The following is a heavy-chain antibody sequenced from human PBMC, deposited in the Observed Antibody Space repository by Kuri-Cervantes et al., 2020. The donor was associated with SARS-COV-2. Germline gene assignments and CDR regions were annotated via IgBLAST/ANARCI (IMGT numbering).Heavy chain of an antibody. D-gene: IGHD6-19*01. CDR1: GFSLSYGGVR. J-gene: IGHJ4*02. Sequence: SGPTLVKPTQTLTLTCTLSGFSLSYGGVRVSWIRQPPGKALEWLARIDWDDDKFYNTSLKTRRTISKDTSRNQVVLTMTNMDPVDTATYYCARARSGFNHFDSWGQGYLVTVSS. CDR3: ARARSGFNHFDS. V-gene: IGHV2-70*04. CDR2: IDWDDDK.